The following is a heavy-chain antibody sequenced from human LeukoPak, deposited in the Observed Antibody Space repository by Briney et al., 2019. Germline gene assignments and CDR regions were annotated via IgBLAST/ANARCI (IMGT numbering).Heavy chain of an antibody. CDR1: GYTFTVYY. V-gene: IGHV1-2*02. Sequence: APVKVSCKASGYTFTVYYIHWVRKAPGQGLERMGWSSPKSGRTKYAQQFQGRVTMTRDTSISTAYMELRRLRSDDRAVYYCARCPPTIVVVITTGDFDSWGQGTLVTVS. CDR2: SSPKSGRT. D-gene: IGHD3-22*01. J-gene: IGHJ4*02. CDR3: ARCPPTIVVVITTGDFDS.